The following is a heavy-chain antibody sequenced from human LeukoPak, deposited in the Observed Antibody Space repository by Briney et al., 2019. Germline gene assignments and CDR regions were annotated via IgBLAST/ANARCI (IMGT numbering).Heavy chain of an antibody. CDR2: IYHSGST. J-gene: IGHJ4*02. D-gene: IGHD3-16*02. CDR1: GYSISSGYY. CDR3: ARVFWPHSYDYVWGSYRPHTFPYYFDY. Sequence: PSGTLSLTCTVSGYSISSGYYWGWIRQPPGKGLEWIGSIYHSGSTYYNPSLKSRVTISVDTSKNQFSLKLSSVTAADTAVYYCARVFWPHSYDYVWGSYRPHTFPYYFDYWGQGTLVTVSS. V-gene: IGHV4-38-2*02.